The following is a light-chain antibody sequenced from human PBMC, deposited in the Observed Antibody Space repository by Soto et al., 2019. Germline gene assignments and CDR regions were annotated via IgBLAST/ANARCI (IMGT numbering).Light chain of an antibody. CDR1: SSDVGGYNY. V-gene: IGLV2-11*01. Sequence: QSALTQPRSVSGSPGQSVTISCTGTSSDVGGYNYVSWYQQHPGKAPKLMIYDVSKRPSGVPDRFSGSKSGNTASLTISGXXXXXXXXYYCCSYAGSYTGVFGGGTKLTVL. CDR3: CSYAGSYTGV. CDR2: DVS. J-gene: IGLJ3*02.